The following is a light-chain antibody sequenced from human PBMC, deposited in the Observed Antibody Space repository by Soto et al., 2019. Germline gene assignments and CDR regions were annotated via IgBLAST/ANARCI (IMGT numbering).Light chain of an antibody. CDR2: EVS. J-gene: IGLJ1*01. V-gene: IGLV2-8*01. CDR1: SSDIGGYNY. Sequence: QSALTQPPSASGSPGQSVTISCTGTSSDIGGYNYVSWYQQHPGKAPKLMIYEVSKRPSGVPDRFSGSKSGNTASLTVSGLQAEDAADYYCSSYAGSDIVVFGTGTKLTVL. CDR3: SSYAGSDIVV.